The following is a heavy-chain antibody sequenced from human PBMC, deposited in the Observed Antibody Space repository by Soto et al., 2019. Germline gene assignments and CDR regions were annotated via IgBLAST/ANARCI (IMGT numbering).Heavy chain of an antibody. D-gene: IGHD2-2*01. CDR1: GGSISSGGYS. J-gene: IGHJ5*02. CDR3: ARVPDR. V-gene: IGHV4-30-2*01. CDR2: FYHSGST. Sequence: QLQLQESGSGLVKPSQTMSLTSAVSGGSISSGGYSWSWIRQPPGKGLEWIGYFYHSGSTYYNPSLKSLVTISVDRSKYPFSLKLSSVTAADTALYYCARVPDRWGQGTLVTVSS.